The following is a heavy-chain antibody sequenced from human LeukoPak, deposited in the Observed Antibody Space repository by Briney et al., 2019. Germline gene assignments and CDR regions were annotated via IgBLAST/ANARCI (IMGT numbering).Heavy chain of an antibody. Sequence: GGSLRLSCEASGLKLNSYAMGWVRQAPGKGLEWVSGISGSGSTTYYADSVKGRFTISRDNSKNTLYLQMSSLRAEDTAVYYCAKDRDLRRYLGGHAGPRHLDYWGRGTLVTVSS. CDR3: AKDRDLRRYLGGHAGPRHLDY. CDR2: ISGSGSTT. V-gene: IGHV3-23*01. J-gene: IGHJ4*02. CDR1: GLKLNSYA. D-gene: IGHD3-16*02.